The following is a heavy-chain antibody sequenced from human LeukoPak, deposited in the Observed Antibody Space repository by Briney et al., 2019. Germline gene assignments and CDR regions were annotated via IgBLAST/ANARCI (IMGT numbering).Heavy chain of an antibody. V-gene: IGHV3-23*01. Sequence: GGSLRLSCAASGFTFSSYAMSWVRQAPGKGLEWVSAISGSGGSTYYVDSVKGRFTISRDNSKNTLYLQMNSLRAEDTAVYYCAKAPLSYYYDSSGYFDYWGQGTLVTVSS. J-gene: IGHJ4*02. CDR2: ISGSGGST. CDR1: GFTFSSYA. D-gene: IGHD3-22*01. CDR3: AKAPLSYYYDSSGYFDY.